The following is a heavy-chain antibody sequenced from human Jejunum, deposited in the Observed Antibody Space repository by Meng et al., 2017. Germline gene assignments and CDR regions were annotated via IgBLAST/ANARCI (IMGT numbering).Heavy chain of an antibody. CDR2: IYHSGTT. Sequence: QGQLQDSGPGLVSPSGTLSLTCAVSGGSITGTNWWTWVRQAPGKGLVWIGEIYHSGTTNYNPFLKSRVAISADKSKNQFSLNLYSLSAADTAVYYCATRTRDSFDYWGQGSLVTVSS. D-gene: IGHD1-7*01. CDR1: GGSITGTNW. V-gene: IGHV4-4*02. J-gene: IGHJ4*02. CDR3: ATRTRDSFDY.